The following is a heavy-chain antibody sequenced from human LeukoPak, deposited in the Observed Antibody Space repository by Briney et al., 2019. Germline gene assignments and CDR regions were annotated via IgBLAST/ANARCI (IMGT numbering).Heavy chain of an antibody. V-gene: IGHV4-4*07. D-gene: IGHD4/OR15-4a*01. CDR1: GGSISSYY. CDR2: IYTSGSN. J-gene: IGHJ4*02. Sequence: PSETLSLTCTVSGGSISSYYWSWIRQPAGKGLEWIGRIYTSGSNNNNPSLKSRVTMSVDTSKNQFALKLSSVTAADTAVYYCARALGYGATFFDYWGQGTLVTVSS. CDR3: ARALGYGATFFDY.